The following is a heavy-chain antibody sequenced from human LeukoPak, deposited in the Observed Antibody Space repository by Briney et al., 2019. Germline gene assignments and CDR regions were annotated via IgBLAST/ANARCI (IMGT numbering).Heavy chain of an antibody. Sequence: GRSLRLSCAASGFTFSSYAMHWVRQAPGKVLEWVSAILGGGDTTPYADSVKGRFTISRDNSKNTLYLQMNSLRAEDTAVYYCAKDLVSQRGVGSSEKVDYWGQGTLVTVSS. CDR2: ILGGGDTT. V-gene: IGHV3-23*01. CDR1: GFTFSSYA. J-gene: IGHJ4*02. CDR3: AKDLVSQRGVGSSEKVDY. D-gene: IGHD3-10*01.